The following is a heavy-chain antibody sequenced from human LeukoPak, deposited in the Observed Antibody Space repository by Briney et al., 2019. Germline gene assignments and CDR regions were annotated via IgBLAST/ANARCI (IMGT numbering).Heavy chain of an antibody. CDR2: IYSGGST. Sequence: GGSLRLSCAASGFTVSSNYMSWVRQAPGKGLEWVSVIYSGGSTYYADSVKGRFTISRDNSKNTLYLQMNSLRAEDTAVYYCARDAGYSYGYMDVWGKGTTVTISS. D-gene: IGHD5-18*01. CDR1: GFTVSSNY. V-gene: IGHV3-53*01. J-gene: IGHJ6*04. CDR3: ARDAGYSYGYMDV.